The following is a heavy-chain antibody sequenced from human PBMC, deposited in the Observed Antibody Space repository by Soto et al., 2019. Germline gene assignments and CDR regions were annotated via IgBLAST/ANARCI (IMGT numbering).Heavy chain of an antibody. V-gene: IGHV1-18*04. CDR3: ARETYYFGSGTYDDGMDV. J-gene: IGHJ6*04. CDR1: GFTFTSYG. D-gene: IGHD3-10*01. Sequence: ASVKVSCKASGFTFTSYGISWVRQAPGRGLEWMAWISIYNDKTKYAQKFQGRITMTTDTSTSTAYMEPRSLRSDDTAVYYCARETYYFGSGTYDDGMDVWGKGTTVTVSS. CDR2: ISIYNDKT.